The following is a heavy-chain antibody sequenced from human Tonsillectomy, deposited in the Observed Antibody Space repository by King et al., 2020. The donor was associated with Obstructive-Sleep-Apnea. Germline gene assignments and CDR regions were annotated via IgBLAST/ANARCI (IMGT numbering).Heavy chain of an antibody. V-gene: IGHV3-23*04. D-gene: IGHD5-12*01. CDR2: MSGNGGNS. CDR1: GFIFNNYA. CDR3: AKDQSGYDFWALDY. J-gene: IGHJ4*02. Sequence: VQLVESGGGLAQPGGSLRLSCIASGFIFNNYAMSWVRQAPGKGLEWVSGMSGNGGNSYYANSVKGRFTISRDNSKNTLYLQMNSRRVEDTAVYYCAKDQSGYDFWALDYWGQGTLITVSS.